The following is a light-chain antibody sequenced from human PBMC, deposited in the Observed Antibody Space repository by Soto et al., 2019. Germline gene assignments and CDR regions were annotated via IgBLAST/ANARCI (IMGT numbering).Light chain of an antibody. CDR3: SSFTSSRIYV. Sequence: QSVLTQPASVSGSPGQSITISCTGTSSDVGAYNYVSWFQLYPGKAPKLMVYEVSNRPSGISSRFSGSKSGNTASLTISGLQAEDEADYYCSSFTSSRIYVFGTGTKVTVL. CDR1: SSDVGAYNY. CDR2: EVS. V-gene: IGLV2-14*01. J-gene: IGLJ1*01.